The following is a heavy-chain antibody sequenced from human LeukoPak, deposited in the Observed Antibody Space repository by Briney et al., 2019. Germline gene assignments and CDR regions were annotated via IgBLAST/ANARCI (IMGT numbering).Heavy chain of an antibody. Sequence: PGGSLRLSCAASGFTFSSYGIHWVRQAPGKGLEWVAFIRYDGSNKYYADSVKGRFTISRDNSKNTLYLQMNSLRAEDTAVYCCAKGAGYSYGYEVDYWGQGTLVTVSS. J-gene: IGHJ4*02. CDR2: IRYDGSNK. CDR3: AKGAGYSYGYEVDY. D-gene: IGHD5-18*01. V-gene: IGHV3-30*02. CDR1: GFTFSSYG.